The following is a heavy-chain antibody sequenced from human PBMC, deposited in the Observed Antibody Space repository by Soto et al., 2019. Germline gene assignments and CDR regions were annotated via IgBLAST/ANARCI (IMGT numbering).Heavy chain of an antibody. V-gene: IGHV4-59*11. CDR2: IYYSGST. D-gene: IGHD6-13*01. Sequence: SETLSLTCAVYGGSFSGHYWSWIRQPPGKGLEWIGYIYYSGSTNYNPSLKSRVTISVDTSKNQFSLKLSSVTAADTAVYYCASTSSSWFYGMDVWGQGTTVTVSS. J-gene: IGHJ6*02. CDR1: GGSFSGHY. CDR3: ASTSSSWFYGMDV.